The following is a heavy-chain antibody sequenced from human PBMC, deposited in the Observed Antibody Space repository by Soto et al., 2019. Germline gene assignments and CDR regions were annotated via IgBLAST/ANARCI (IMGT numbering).Heavy chain of an antibody. J-gene: IGHJ6*02. CDR1: GFTFTSSA. D-gene: IGHD1-1*01. CDR3: AAGRYNWNDDSPGMDV. V-gene: IGHV1-58*01. CDR2: IAVGSGNT. Sequence: SVKVSCKASGFTFTSSAVQWVRQARGQRLEWIGWIAVGSGNTNYAQKFQERVTITRDMSTSTAYMELSSLRSEDTSVYYCAAGRYNWNDDSPGMDVWGQGTTVTVSS.